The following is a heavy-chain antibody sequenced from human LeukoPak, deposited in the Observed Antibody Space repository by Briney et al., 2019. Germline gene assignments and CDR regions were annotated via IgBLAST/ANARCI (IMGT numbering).Heavy chain of an antibody. CDR2: INAGNGNT. Sequence: GASVKVSCKASGYTFTNYAMHWVRQAPGQRLEWMGWINAGNGNTKYSQKFQGRVTITRDTSASTAYMELSSLRSEDTAVYYCASGGTYVDIVATIGDYLDYWGQGTLVTVSS. J-gene: IGHJ4*02. D-gene: IGHD5-12*01. V-gene: IGHV1-3*01. CDR3: ASGGTYVDIVATIGDYLDY. CDR1: GYTFTNYA.